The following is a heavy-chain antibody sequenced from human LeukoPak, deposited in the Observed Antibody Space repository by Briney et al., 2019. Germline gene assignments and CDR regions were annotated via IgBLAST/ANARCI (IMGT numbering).Heavy chain of an antibody. D-gene: IGHD3-22*01. J-gene: IGHJ3*02. CDR3: ARDAMITVVGAFDI. Sequence: PGRSLRLSCAASGFTFSDYYMSWIRQAPGKGLEWVSYISGSGTTIYHADSVKGRFTISRDNAKKSLYLQMNSLRAEDTAVYYCARDAMITVVGAFDIWGQGTMVTVSS. CDR2: ISGSGTTI. V-gene: IGHV3-11*04. CDR1: GFTFSDYY.